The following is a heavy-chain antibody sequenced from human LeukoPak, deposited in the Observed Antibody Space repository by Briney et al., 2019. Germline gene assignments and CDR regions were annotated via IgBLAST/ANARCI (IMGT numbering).Heavy chain of an antibody. Sequence: RGALRDSCAASGFTFSSYGMRWVCQAPGKGLWWVAFIWYEGSEKYYADSVRGRVTISRDNSKNTLYLQMNSLRAEDTAVYYCARGALVRRFRGWFDPWGQGTLVTVSS. D-gene: IGHD3-10*01. CDR1: GFTFSSYG. CDR3: ARGALVRRFRGWFDP. V-gene: IGHV3-30*02. J-gene: IGHJ5*02. CDR2: IWYEGSEK.